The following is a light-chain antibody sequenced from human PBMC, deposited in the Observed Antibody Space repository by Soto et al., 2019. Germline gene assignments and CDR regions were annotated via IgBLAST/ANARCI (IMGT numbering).Light chain of an antibody. CDR2: SAS. CDR3: QQADTFPIT. V-gene: IGKV1D-12*01. J-gene: IGKJ5*01. CDR1: QGISRS. Sequence: DIQMTQSPSSVSACVGDRVTITCQASQGISRSLAWYQQKPGKAPKLLIYSASSLQSGVPSRFSGSGFGTDFTLTISSLQPEDFATYYCQQADTFPITFGQGTRLEIK.